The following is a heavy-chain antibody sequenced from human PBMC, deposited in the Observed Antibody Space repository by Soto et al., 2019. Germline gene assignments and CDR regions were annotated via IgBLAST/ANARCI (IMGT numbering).Heavy chain of an antibody. Sequence: WGSLRLSCAASGFTFSSYSMNWVRQAPGKGLEWVSSISSSSSYIYYADSVKGRFTISRDNAKNSLYLQMNSLRAEDTAVYYCARDKAVADLYYYYGMDVWGQGTTVTVSS. CDR1: GFTFSSYS. CDR3: ARDKAVADLYYYYGMDV. CDR2: ISSSSSYI. J-gene: IGHJ6*02. D-gene: IGHD6-19*01. V-gene: IGHV3-21*01.